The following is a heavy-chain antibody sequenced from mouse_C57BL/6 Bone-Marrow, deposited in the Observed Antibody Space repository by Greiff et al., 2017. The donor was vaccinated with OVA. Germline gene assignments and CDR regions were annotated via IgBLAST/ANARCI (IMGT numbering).Heavy chain of an antibody. V-gene: IGHV1-50*01. CDR1: GYTFTSYW. CDR2: IDPSDSYT. D-gene: IGHD1-1*01. J-gene: IGHJ2*01. CDR3: ATTVVYFDY. Sequence: QVQLKQPGAELVKPGASVKLSCKASGYTFTSYWMQWVKQRPGQGLEWIGEIDPSDSYTNYNQKFKGKATLTVDTSSSTAYMQLSSLTSEDSAVYYCATTVVYFDYWGQGTTLTGSS.